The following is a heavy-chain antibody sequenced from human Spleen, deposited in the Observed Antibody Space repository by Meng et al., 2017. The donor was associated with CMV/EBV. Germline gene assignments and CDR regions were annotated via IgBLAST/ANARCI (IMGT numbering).Heavy chain of an antibody. J-gene: IGHJ4*02. CDR1: RNFFTGHA. Sequence: ASVTVSCQPPRNFFTGHAITWVRQAPGQGREWTGWINPNDGHKKFALKFQGRDTMTWDTSISTAYMELSRLRSDDTAVYYCARVRRWRGIAPWGFDYWGQGTLVTVSS. V-gene: IGHV1-2*02. CDR2: INPNDGHK. CDR3: ARVRRWRGIAPWGFDY. D-gene: IGHD6-13*01.